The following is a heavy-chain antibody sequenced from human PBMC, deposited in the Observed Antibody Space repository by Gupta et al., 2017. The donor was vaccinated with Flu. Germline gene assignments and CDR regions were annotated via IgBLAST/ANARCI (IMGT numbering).Heavy chain of an antibody. J-gene: IGHJ3*02. Sequence: EVQLVESGGGLVKPGGSLRLSCAASGFSFSNAWMSWVRQAPGKGLEWVGRIKSKTDGGTTDYAAPVKGRFTISRDDSKNTLYLQMNSLKTEDTAVYYCTTDSPDHAFDIWGQGTMVTVSS. V-gene: IGHV3-15*01. CDR1: GFSFSNAW. CDR2: IKSKTDGGTT. CDR3: TTDSPDHAFDI.